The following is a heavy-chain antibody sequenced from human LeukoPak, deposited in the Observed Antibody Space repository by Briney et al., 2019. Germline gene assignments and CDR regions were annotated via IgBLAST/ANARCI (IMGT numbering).Heavy chain of an antibody. CDR3: ARSDGYGLVGI. V-gene: IGHV4-39*07. CDR1: GASISSGSNY. CDR2: IYSSGSS. J-gene: IGHJ3*02. Sequence: SDTLSLTCSVSGASISSGSNYWGSIRQPPGKTLEWIGSIYSSGSSYYNPSLKSRVIIIIDTPRNHFSLTLSSVTAADMAVYYCARSDGYGLVGIWGQGTMVTVSS. D-gene: IGHD3-10*01.